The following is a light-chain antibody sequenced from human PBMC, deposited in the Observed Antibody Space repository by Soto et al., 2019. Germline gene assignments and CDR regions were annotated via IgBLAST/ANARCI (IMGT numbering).Light chain of an antibody. CDR2: EDN. J-gene: IGLJ3*02. CDR1: SSNIGIYNL. V-gene: IGLV2-14*02. CDR3: CSYTSSSTLRV. Sequence: QSALTQPASVSGSPGQSITISCTGTSSNIGIYNLVSWYQQHPGKAPQLIIYEDNKRPSGISSRFSGSKSGNTASLTISGLQAEDEADYHCCSYTSSSTLRVFGGGTKLTVL.